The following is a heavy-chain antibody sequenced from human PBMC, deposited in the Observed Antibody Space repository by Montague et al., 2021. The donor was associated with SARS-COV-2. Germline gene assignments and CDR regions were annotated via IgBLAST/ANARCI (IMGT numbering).Heavy chain of an antibody. Sequence: TLSLTCTVSGGSISSGSYYWSWIRQPAGKGLEWIGSISFSGSPHYNPSLTSRVTISVDTSNNQFSLKLSSVTAADTAVYYCAREVGVAGLFDYWGQGTLVTVSS. CDR2: ISFSGSP. V-gene: IGHV4-61*02. J-gene: IGHJ4*02. CDR3: AREVGVAGLFDY. CDR1: GGSISSGSYY. D-gene: IGHD6-19*01.